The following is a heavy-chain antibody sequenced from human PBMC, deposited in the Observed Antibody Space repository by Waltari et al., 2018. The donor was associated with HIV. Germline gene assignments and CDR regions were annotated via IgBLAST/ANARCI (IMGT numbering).Heavy chain of an antibody. D-gene: IGHD4-17*01. J-gene: IGHJ5*02. V-gene: IGHV2-5*01. CDR1: GFPFSTSEVA. Sequence: QITLKESGPTLVKPTQTLTLTCTLSGFPFSTSEVALGWIRQPPGKALEWLGSIYWNDDKRYRPSLKNRLTITKDTSKNQVVLTMTNVDPVDTATYYCAHSSPGDFGDDDLDWFDPWGQGTLVTVSS. CDR2: IYWNDDK. CDR3: AHSSPGDFGDDDLDWFDP.